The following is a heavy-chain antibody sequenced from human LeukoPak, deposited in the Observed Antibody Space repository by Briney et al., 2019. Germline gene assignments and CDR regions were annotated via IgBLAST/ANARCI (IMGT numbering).Heavy chain of an antibody. CDR3: ARVRDGYNDY. CDR2: IIPIFGTA. J-gene: IGHJ4*02. CDR1: GGTFSSYA. Sequence: GASVKVSCKASGGTFSSYAISWVRQAPGQGLEWMGGIIPIFGTANYAQKFQGGVTITADESTSTAYMELSSLRSEDTAVYYCARVRDGYNDYWGQGTLVTVSS. V-gene: IGHV1-69*13. D-gene: IGHD5-24*01.